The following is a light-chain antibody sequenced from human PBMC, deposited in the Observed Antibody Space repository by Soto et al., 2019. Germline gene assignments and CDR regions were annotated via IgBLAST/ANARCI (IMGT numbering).Light chain of an antibody. CDR3: QSYDSSLSGWV. CDR1: SSNIGAGYD. CDR2: GNS. V-gene: IGLV1-40*01. J-gene: IGLJ3*02. Sequence: QLVLTQPPSVSEAPGQRVTISCTGSSSNIGAGYDVHWYQQLPGTAPKLLIYGNSNRPSGVPDRFSGSKSGTSASLAITGLQAEDEADYYCQSYDSSLSGWVFGGGTKLTVL.